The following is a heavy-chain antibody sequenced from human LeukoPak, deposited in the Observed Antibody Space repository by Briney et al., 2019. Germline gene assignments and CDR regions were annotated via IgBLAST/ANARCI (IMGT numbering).Heavy chain of an antibody. Sequence: GGSLRLSCAASGFTFSTYAMHWVRQAPGRGLEYVPAITSNGGTTHYANSVKGRFTISRDNSKNTLYLQMGSLRAEDMAVYYCARDGSSSWSRTGSYFDYWGQGTLVTVSS. J-gene: IGHJ4*02. CDR3: ARDGSSSWSRTGSYFDY. V-gene: IGHV3-64*01. CDR1: GFTFSTYA. D-gene: IGHD6-13*01. CDR2: ITSNGGTT.